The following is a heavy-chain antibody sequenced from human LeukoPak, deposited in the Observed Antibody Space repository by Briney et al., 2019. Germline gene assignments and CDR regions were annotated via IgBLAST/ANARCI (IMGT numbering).Heavy chain of an antibody. CDR1: GGTFSSYA. D-gene: IGHD3-10*01. CDR2: IIPIFGTA. Sequence: HWASVKVSCKASGGTFSSYAISWVRQAPGQGLEWMGGIIPIFGTANYAQKFQGRVTITADKSTSTAYMELSSLRSEDTAVYYCARVKVVRGVDYYYYYYMDVWGKGTTVTISS. J-gene: IGHJ6*03. CDR3: ARVKVVRGVDYYYYYYMDV. V-gene: IGHV1-69*06.